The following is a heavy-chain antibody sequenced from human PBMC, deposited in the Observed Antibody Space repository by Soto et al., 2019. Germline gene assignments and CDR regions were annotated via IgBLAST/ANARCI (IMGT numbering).Heavy chain of an antibody. J-gene: IGHJ6*02. V-gene: IGHV3-23*01. D-gene: IGHD5-12*01. Sequence: GGSLRLSCAASGFTFSSYAMSWVRQAPGKGLEWVSAISGSGGSTYYADSVKGRFTISRDNSKNTLYLQMNSLRAEDTAVYYCAKVATSGGYYYYGMDVWGQGTTVTVSS. CDR2: ISGSGGST. CDR3: AKVATSGGYYYYGMDV. CDR1: GFTFSSYA.